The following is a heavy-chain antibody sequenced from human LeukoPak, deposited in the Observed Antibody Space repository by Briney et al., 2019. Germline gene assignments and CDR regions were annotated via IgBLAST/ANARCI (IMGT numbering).Heavy chain of an antibody. V-gene: IGHV3-33*06. CDR2: IWYDGSNK. CDR1: GFTFSSYG. D-gene: IGHD2-2*01. CDR3: AKVSPPIVVVPAAMDV. J-gene: IGHJ6*02. Sequence: GRSLRPSCAASGFTFSSYGMHWVRQAPGKGLEWVAVIWYDGSNKYYADSVKGRFTISRDNSKNTLYLQMNSLRAEDTAVYYCAKVSPPIVVVPAAMDVWGQGTTVTVSS.